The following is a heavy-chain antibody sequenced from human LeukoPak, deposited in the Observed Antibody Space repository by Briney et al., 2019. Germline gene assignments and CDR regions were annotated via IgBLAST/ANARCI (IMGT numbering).Heavy chain of an antibody. Sequence: GGSLRLSCAASGFTFSDYYMNWVRQAPGKGLEWVSYISSSSSTIYYADSVKGRFTISRDNAKNSLYLQMNSLRDEDTAVHYCARAGDYGGTRGYYYYYYGIDVWGQGTTVTVSS. CDR1: GFTFSDYY. V-gene: IGHV3-48*02. D-gene: IGHD4-23*01. CDR2: ISSSSSTI. CDR3: ARAGDYGGTRGYYYYYYGIDV. J-gene: IGHJ6*02.